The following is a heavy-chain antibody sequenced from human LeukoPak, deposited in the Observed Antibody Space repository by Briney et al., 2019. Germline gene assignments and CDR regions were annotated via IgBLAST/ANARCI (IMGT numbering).Heavy chain of an antibody. CDR1: VHTFRYAP. D-gene: IGHD6-19*01. V-gene: IGHV3-15*01. J-gene: IGHJ4*02. CDR3: TTVIRSETIAMAGTCCDY. CDR2: IKSKTDGGTT. Sequence: GGSLRHSCAAPVHTFRYAPMTWVRQAPGKGLEWVGRIKSKTDGGTTDYAAPVKGRFTISRDDSKNTLYLQMNSLKAEDTAVYYCTTVIRSETIAMAGTCCDYWGQGTLVTVSS.